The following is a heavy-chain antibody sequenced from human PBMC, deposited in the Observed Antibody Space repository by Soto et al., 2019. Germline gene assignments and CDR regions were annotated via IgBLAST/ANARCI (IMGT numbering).Heavy chain of an antibody. Sequence: QVQLVQSGVEVKKPGASVKVSCKASGYTFTNYAISWVRQAAGRGLEWMGWVNTYNGNPNYAQMFQGRVNMTTDTSTGTAYMELRSLKSDDSAVYYCARDSQYSTDWQRFDSWGQGTLVTVSS. CDR1: GYTFTNYA. J-gene: IGHJ4*02. CDR2: VNTYNGNP. D-gene: IGHD6-6*01. V-gene: IGHV1-18*01. CDR3: ARDSQYSTDWQRFDS.